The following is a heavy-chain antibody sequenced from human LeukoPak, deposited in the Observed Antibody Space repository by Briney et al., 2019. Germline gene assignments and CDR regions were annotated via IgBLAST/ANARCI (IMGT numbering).Heavy chain of an antibody. J-gene: IGHJ4*02. Sequence: SETLSLTCTVSGGSISSSSYYWGWIRQPPGKGLDWIGSIYYSGSTYYNPSLKSRVTISVDTSKNQFSLKLSSVTAADTAVYYCARHVSSSWYLKGAYYFDYWGQGTLVTVSS. D-gene: IGHD6-13*01. V-gene: IGHV4-39*01. CDR2: IYYSGST. CDR1: GGSISSSSYY. CDR3: ARHVSSSWYLKGAYYFDY.